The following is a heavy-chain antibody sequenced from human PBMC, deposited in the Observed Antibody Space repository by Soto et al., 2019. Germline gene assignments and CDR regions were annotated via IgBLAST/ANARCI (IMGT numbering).Heavy chain of an antibody. D-gene: IGHD6-13*01. J-gene: IGHJ4*02. V-gene: IGHV2-5*02. CDR1: GFSFSTSAVG. Sequence: QITLKESGPTLVKPTQTLTLTCTFSGFSFSTSAVGVGWIRQPPGKALEWLALIYWDDDKRYSPSLKSRLTNAKSAARNQVVVATTNTEPIDTATYYCADVCWAASGTRYYFDFWGQGTLVTVST. CDR2: IYWDDDK. CDR3: ADVCWAASGTRYYFDF.